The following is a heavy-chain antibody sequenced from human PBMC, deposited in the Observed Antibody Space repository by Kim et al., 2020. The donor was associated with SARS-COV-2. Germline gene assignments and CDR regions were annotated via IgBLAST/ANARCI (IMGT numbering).Heavy chain of an antibody. V-gene: IGHV3-13*01. CDR2: IGTAGDT. Sequence: GGSLRLSCAASGFTFSSYDMHWVRQATGKGLEWVSAIGTAGDTYYPGSVKGRFTISRENAKNSLYLQMNSLRAGDTAVYYCAREGANCSSTSCEGSWFDPWGQGTLVTVSS. CDR1: GFTFSSYD. CDR3: AREGANCSSTSCEGSWFDP. J-gene: IGHJ5*02. D-gene: IGHD2-2*01.